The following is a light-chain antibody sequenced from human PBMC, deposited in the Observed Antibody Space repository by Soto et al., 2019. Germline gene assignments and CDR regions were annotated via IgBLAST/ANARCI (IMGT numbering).Light chain of an antibody. CDR1: TIGAHSF. J-gene: IGLJ1*01. CDR2: DVS. CDR3: CSYTGNKVFV. V-gene: IGLV2-11*01. Sequence: VLTQPRSLSGSPGQSVTISCTGPTIGAHSFVSWYQDRPDKVPKLLIYDVSQRPSGIPDRFSGSRSANTASLTISGLQADDAAAYYCCSYTGNKVFVFGTGTKVTVL.